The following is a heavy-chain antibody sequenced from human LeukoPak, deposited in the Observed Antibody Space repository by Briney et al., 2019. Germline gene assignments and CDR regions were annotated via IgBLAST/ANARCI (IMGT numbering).Heavy chain of an antibody. CDR2: MNTNTGNP. J-gene: IGHJ6*03. V-gene: IGHV7-4-1*02. Sequence: VASVKVSCKASGGTFSSYAISWVRQAPGQGLEWMGWMNTNTGNPTYAQGFTRRFVFSLDTSVSTAYLQISSLKAEDTAVYYCARDLLDYYYMDVWGKGTTVTVSS. CDR3: ARDLLDYYYMDV. CDR1: GGTFSSYA.